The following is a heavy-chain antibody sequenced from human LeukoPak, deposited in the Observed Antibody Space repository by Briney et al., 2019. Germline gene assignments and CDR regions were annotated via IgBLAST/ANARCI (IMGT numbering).Heavy chain of an antibody. CDR2: IRYDGSNK. CDR1: GFTFSSYG. V-gene: IGHV3-30*02. Sequence: GGSLRLSCAASGFTFSSYGMHWVRQAPGKGLEWVAFIRYDGSNKYYADSVKGRFTISRDNSKNTLYLQMNGLRAEDTAVYYCARIVVVPAANDFDYWGQGTLVTVSS. CDR3: ARIVVVPAANDFDY. J-gene: IGHJ4*02. D-gene: IGHD2-2*01.